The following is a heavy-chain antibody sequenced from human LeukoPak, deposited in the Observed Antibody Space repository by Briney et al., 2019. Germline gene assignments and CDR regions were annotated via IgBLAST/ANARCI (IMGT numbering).Heavy chain of an antibody. D-gene: IGHD2-15*01. Sequence: AASLKLSCEASGYTFTVDYMHWVRHAPRQGLGRMGWINPNSGGTNYAQKFQGRVAMTRDTPISTAYMELTRLRSDDTAVYYCARDEGWGEWKLLFAFDIWGQGTMVTVSS. CDR1: GYTFTVDY. CDR2: INPNSGGT. J-gene: IGHJ3*02. V-gene: IGHV1-2*02. CDR3: ARDEGWGEWKLLFAFDI.